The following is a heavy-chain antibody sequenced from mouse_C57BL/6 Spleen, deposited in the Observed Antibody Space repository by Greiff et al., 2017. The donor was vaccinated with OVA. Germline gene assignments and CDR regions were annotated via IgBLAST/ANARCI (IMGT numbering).Heavy chain of an antibody. CDR1: GYTFTSYW. CDR3: AREGPNWGGIDY. D-gene: IGHD4-1*02. CDR2: IYPGSGST. Sequence: VQLQQSGAELVKPGASVKMSCKASGYTFTSYWITWVKQRPGQGLEWIGDIYPGSGSTNYNEKFKSTATLTVDTSSSTAYMQLSSLTSEDSAVYYCAREGPNWGGIDYWGQGTTLTVSS. V-gene: IGHV1-55*01. J-gene: IGHJ2*01.